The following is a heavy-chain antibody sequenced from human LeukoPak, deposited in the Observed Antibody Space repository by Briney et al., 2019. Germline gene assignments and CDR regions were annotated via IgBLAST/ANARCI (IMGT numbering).Heavy chain of an antibody. CDR2: IDPSDSYT. Sequence: GESLKISCKGSGYSFTTYWISWVRQMPGKGLEWMGRIDPSDSYTNCSPSFQGHVTISVDKSISTAYLQWSGLKASDTAMYYCARQGGFYDNRGYNDAFDIWGQGTVVTVSS. CDR3: ARQGGFYDNRGYNDAFDI. CDR1: GYSFTTYW. D-gene: IGHD3-22*01. J-gene: IGHJ3*02. V-gene: IGHV5-10-1*01.